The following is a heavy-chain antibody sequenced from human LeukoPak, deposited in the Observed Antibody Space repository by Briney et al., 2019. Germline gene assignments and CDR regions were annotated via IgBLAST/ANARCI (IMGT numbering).Heavy chain of an antibody. V-gene: IGHV1-46*01. CDR2: VNPSGGAT. CDR3: AREGPNTLYFDY. Sequence: ASVKVSCKASGYTFTNYHIHWVRQAPGQGLEWMGIVNPSGGATNYAQKFQGRVTMTRDTSTSTVYMELSSLRSEDTAVYYCAREGPNTLYFDYWGQGILATVSS. D-gene: IGHD2-2*02. CDR1: GYTFTNYH. J-gene: IGHJ4*02.